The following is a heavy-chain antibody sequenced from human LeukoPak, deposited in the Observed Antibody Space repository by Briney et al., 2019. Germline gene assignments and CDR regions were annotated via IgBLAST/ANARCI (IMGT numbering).Heavy chain of an antibody. Sequence: ASVKVSCKASGYTFTSYYMHWVRQAPGQGLEWMGIINPSGGSTSYAQKFQGRVTMTRDTSTSTVYMELSSLRSEDTAVYYCARDPVASRMVVTPRWDYWGQGTLVTVSS. V-gene: IGHV1-46*01. CDR1: GYTFTSYY. CDR2: INPSGGST. D-gene: IGHD4-23*01. CDR3: ARDPVASRMVVTPRWDY. J-gene: IGHJ4*02.